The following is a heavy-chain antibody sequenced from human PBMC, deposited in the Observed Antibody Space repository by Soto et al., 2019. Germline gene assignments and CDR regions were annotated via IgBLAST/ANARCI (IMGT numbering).Heavy chain of an antibody. J-gene: IGHJ5*02. D-gene: IGHD6-13*01. V-gene: IGHV3-21*01. Sequence: GGSLRLSCAASGFTFSSYSMNWVRQAPGKGLEWVSSISRSSSYIYYADTVKGRFTISRDNAKNTLYLQMNSLRAEDTAVYYCAKDEAAAGTSLPPPRDPWGQGTLVTVSS. CDR1: GFTFSSYS. CDR2: ISRSSSYI. CDR3: AKDEAAAGTSLPPPRDP.